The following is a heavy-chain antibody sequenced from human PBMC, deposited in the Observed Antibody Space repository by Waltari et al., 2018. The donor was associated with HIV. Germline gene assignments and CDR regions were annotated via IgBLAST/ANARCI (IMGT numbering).Heavy chain of an antibody. CDR2: ISNYGENK. J-gene: IGHJ4*02. V-gene: IGHV3-30*18. D-gene: IGHD6-19*01. CDR3: AKGASGGSPGY. CDR1: RFTFSSYA. Sequence: QVQLVESGGGVVQPGRSLRLSCAASRFTFSSYAMHWVRQAPGKGLEWVAVISNYGENKYYADSVKGRFTISRDNSKNTLYLQMNSLRAEDTAVYYCAKGASGGSPGYWGQGTLVTVSS.